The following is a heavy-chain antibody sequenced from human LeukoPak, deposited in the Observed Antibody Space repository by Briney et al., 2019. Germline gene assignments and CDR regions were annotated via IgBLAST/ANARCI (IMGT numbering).Heavy chain of an antibody. CDR3: AKDNYGGNSAIFDY. CDR1: GFTFSSYG. D-gene: IGHD4-23*01. Sequence: PGGSLRLSCAASGFTFSSYGMHWVRQAPGKGLEWVAFIRYDGSNKYYADSVKGRFTISRDNSKNTLYLQMNSLRAVDTAVYYCAKDNYGGNSAIFDYWGQGTLVTVSS. CDR2: IRYDGSNK. V-gene: IGHV3-30*02. J-gene: IGHJ4*02.